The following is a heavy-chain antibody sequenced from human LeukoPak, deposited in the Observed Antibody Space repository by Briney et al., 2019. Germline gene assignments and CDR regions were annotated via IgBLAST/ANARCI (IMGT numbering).Heavy chain of an antibody. Sequence: GGSLRLSCAASEFIFNGYWMNWVRQAPGKGLEWVANIKQDGSEKQYVDSVRGRFTISRDNAKNSLYLQMNSLRVEDTAVYYCARDGFVGAADYWGQGTLVTVSS. D-gene: IGHD6-13*01. V-gene: IGHV3-7*01. CDR3: ARDGFVGAADY. J-gene: IGHJ4*02. CDR1: EFIFNGYW. CDR2: IKQDGSEK.